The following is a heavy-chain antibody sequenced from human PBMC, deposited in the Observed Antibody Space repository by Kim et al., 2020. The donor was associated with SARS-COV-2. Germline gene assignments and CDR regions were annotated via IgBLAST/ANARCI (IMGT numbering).Heavy chain of an antibody. J-gene: IGHJ6*02. CDR3: ARDTIVVVPAAMDYYYYGMDV. CDR2: IYYSGST. V-gene: IGHV4-61*01. D-gene: IGHD2-2*01. Sequence: SETLSLTCTVSGGSVSSGSYYWSWIRQPPGKGLEWIGYIYYSGSTNYNPSLKSRVTISVDTSKNQFSLKLSSVTAADTAVYYCARDTIVVVPAAMDYYYYGMDVWGQGTTVTVSS. CDR1: GGSVSSGSYY.